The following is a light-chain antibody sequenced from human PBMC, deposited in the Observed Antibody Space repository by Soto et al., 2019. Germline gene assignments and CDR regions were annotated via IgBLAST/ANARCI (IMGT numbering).Light chain of an antibody. V-gene: IGLV2-14*03. Sequence: QSVLTQPASVSGSPGQSIIISCTGTSSDIGGYNYVSWYQHHPGKAPKLMIYHVSDRPSGVSDRFSGSKSGNPASLTISGLRAEDEADYYCSSYTSSTIPYVFGTGTKVTVL. CDR1: SSDIGGYNY. CDR3: SSYTSSTIPYV. CDR2: HVS. J-gene: IGLJ1*01.